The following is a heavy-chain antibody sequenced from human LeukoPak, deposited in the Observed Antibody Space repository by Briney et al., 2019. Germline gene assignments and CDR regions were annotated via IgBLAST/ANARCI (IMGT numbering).Heavy chain of an antibody. CDR1: GYTFTSYG. CDR3: ARDRGVGSYGLSCPDY. V-gene: IGHV1-18*01. Sequence: ASVKVSCKASGYTFTSYGISWVRQAPGQRLEWMGWISAYNGNTNYAQKLQGRVTTTTDTSTSTAYMELRSLRSDDTAVYYCARDRGVGSYGLSCPDYWGQGTLVTVSS. CDR2: ISAYNGNT. J-gene: IGHJ4*02. D-gene: IGHD1-26*01.